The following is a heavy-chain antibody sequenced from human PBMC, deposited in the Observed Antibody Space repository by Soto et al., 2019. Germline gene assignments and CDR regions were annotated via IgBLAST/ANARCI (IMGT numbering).Heavy chain of an antibody. CDR3: AKDRYCSNRNCQGFEF. CDR1: GFTFSNYA. Sequence: GGSLRLSCAASGFTFSNYAMSWVRQAPGKGLEWVSGIHDSGTASFYADSVKGRFTISRDNSKNTLYLQMNSLRAEDTAIYYFAKDRYCSNRNCQGFEFWGQGTLVTVSS. D-gene: IGHD2-2*01. V-gene: IGHV3-23*01. CDR2: IHDSGTAS. J-gene: IGHJ4*02.